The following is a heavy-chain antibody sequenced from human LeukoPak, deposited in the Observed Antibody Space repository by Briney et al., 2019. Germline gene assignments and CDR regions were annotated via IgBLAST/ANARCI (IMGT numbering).Heavy chain of an antibody. J-gene: IGHJ6*02. D-gene: IGHD4-17*01. Sequence: SETLSLTCTVSGGSMRSGSYYWSWIRQPPGKGLEWIGYIYYSGSTNYNPSLKSRVTISVDTSKNQISLRLSSVTAVDTAVYYCARDGYGDHYGMDAWGQGTTVTVSS. CDR1: GGSMRSGSYY. CDR3: ARDGYGDHYGMDA. CDR2: IYYSGST. V-gene: IGHV4-61*01.